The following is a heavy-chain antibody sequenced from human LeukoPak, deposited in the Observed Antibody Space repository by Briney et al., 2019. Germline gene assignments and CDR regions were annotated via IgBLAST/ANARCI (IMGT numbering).Heavy chain of an antibody. CDR2: INHSVST. CDR3: ARSPPSPDTWFDP. J-gene: IGHJ5*02. CDR1: GVSFSGYY. Sequence: AETLSLTCAVYGVSFSGYYWIGIRQPPGKGLECIGEINHSVSTNYNPSLKSRVTISVDTPKNQFSLKLSSVTAADTAVYYCARSPPSPDTWFDPWGQGTLVTVSS. V-gene: IGHV4-34*01.